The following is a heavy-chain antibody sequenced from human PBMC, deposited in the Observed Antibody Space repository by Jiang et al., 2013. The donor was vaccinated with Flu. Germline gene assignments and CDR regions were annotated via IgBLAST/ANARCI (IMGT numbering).Heavy chain of an antibody. Sequence: VQLVESGGGLVQPGGSLTLSCAASGFSFSSIWMSWVRQAPGKGLEWVAHIKQDGSEKYYVDSVRGRFTISRDNAKNSLYLQMNSLRAEDTAVYYCARWVTNFDYWGQGTLVTVSS. CDR3: ARWVTNFDY. D-gene: IGHD4-17*01. V-gene: IGHV3-7*03. J-gene: IGHJ4*02. CDR1: GFSFSSIW. CDR2: IKQDGSEK.